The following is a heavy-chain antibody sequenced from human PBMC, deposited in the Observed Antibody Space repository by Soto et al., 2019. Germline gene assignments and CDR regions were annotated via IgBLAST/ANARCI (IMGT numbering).Heavy chain of an antibody. J-gene: IGHJ4*02. V-gene: IGHV4-59*01. Sequence: PSETLSLTCTVSGASISSNYWTWIRQPPGKGLEWIGYVYNSGSTNYNPSLKSRVTISEDTSKSQFSLKVNSMTAADTAVYYCARYRREAVAGYTLDNWGQGSLVTVS. CDR2: VYNSGST. CDR1: GASISSNY. D-gene: IGHD6-13*01. CDR3: ARYRREAVAGYTLDN.